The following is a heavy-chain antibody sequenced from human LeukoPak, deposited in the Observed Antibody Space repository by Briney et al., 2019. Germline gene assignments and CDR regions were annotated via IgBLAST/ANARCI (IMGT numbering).Heavy chain of an antibody. J-gene: IGHJ4*02. D-gene: IGHD3-22*01. Sequence: GASVKVSRKASGGTFSSYAISWVRQAPGQGLEWMGRIIPILGIANYAQKFQGRVTITADKSTSTAYMELSSLRSEDTAVYYCAKREGYDSSGYSFYYWGQGTLVTVSS. CDR2: IIPILGIA. CDR1: GGTFSSYA. V-gene: IGHV1-69*04. CDR3: AKREGYDSSGYSFYY.